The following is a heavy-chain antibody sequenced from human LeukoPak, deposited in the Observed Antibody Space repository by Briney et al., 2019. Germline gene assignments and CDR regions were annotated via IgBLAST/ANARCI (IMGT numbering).Heavy chain of an antibody. CDR3: AKVGEGYSSSWYPSRYYFDY. V-gene: IGHV1-69*05. Sequence: SVKVSCKASGGTFSSYAISWVRQAPGQGPEWMGGIIPIFGTANYAQKFQGRVTITTDESTSTAYMELSGLRAEDTAVYYCAKVGEGYSSSWYPSRYYFDYWGQGTLVTVSS. CDR1: GGTFSSYA. D-gene: IGHD6-13*01. J-gene: IGHJ4*02. CDR2: IIPIFGTA.